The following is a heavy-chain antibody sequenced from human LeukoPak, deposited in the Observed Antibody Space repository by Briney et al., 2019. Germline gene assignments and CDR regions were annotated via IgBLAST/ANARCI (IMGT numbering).Heavy chain of an antibody. CDR1: GYTFSNYG. Sequence: GASVKVSCTASGYTFSNYGISWVRQAPGQGLEWMSCISPYNGNTNYAQTFQDRVTITTDKSTSTVYLEMSSLRADDTAVYYCAREWALRNGFDIWGQGTMVAVSS. V-gene: IGHV1-18*01. J-gene: IGHJ3*02. CDR3: AREWALRNGFDI. D-gene: IGHD1-26*01. CDR2: ISPYNGNT.